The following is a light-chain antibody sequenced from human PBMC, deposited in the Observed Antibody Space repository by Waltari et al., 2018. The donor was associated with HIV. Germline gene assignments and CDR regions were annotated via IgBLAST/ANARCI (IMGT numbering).Light chain of an antibody. CDR3: QSYDSTLSGSDWV. V-gene: IGLV1-40*01. Sequence: QSVLTQPPSVSGAPGQRVTISCTGSRSNIGAGYDVHWYQQPPGTAPKLLIYVNNHRASGFPDRFSGSKSDTSASLAITGLQSEDEADYYCQSYDSTLSGSDWVFGGGTKLTVL. CDR1: RSNIGAGYD. J-gene: IGLJ3*02. CDR2: VNN.